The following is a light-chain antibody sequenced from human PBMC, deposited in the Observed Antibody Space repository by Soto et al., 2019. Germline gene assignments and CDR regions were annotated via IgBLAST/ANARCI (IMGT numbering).Light chain of an antibody. CDR3: AAWDDSLVV. V-gene: IGLV1-47*01. CDR2: RNN. J-gene: IGLJ2*01. CDR1: SSNIGSAY. Sequence: QSVLTQPPSASGTPGQTVTISCSGSSSNIGSAYIYWYQHLPGTAPKLLIYRNNRRPSGVPDRFSASKSGTSASLAISGLRSEDDADYYCAAWDDSLVVFGGGTKVTVL.